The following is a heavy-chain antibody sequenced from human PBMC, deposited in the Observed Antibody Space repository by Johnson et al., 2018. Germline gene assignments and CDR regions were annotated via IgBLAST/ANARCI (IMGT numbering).Heavy chain of an antibody. J-gene: IGHJ5*02. CDR1: GFTFSSYG. CDR3: ARDCHYCSGGSCYAGGPLNNWFDP. Sequence: QEQLVEAGGGVVQPGRSMRLSCAASGFTFSSYGMHWVRQAPGKGLEWVAVIWYDGSNKDYADSVKGRFTISRDNSKNTLYLQMNRLRAEDTAVYYCARDCHYCSGGSCYAGGPLNNWFDPWGQGTLVTVSS. CDR2: IWYDGSNK. V-gene: IGHV3-33*01. D-gene: IGHD2-15*01.